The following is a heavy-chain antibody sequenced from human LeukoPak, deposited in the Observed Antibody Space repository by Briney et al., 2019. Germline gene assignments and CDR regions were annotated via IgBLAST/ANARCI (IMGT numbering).Heavy chain of an antibody. Sequence: GGALRLSCAASGFTFSSYSMNWVRQAPGKGLEWGSSIEGDGRGTYYADSVRGRFTISRGSSKNTLFLKMNRPRPEDAAVYCCAKPPVTTCRGAYCYPFYYWGQGTLVTVSS. CDR1: GFTFSSYS. CDR3: AKPPVTTCRGAYCYPFYY. V-gene: IGHV3-23*03. CDR2: IEGDGRGT. D-gene: IGHD2-21*01. J-gene: IGHJ4*02.